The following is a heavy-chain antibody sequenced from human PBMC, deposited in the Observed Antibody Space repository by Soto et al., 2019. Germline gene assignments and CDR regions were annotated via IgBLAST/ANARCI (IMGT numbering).Heavy chain of an antibody. CDR1: GYTFTTYA. CDR2: INAGNDNT. Sequence: QVQLVQSGAEVKKPGASVKVSCKASGYTFTTYAMHWVRQAPGQRLEWMGWINAGNDNTKYSQKFQGRVTITRDTSASTAYMELSSLRSEDTAVYYCARDLGGRYYYYGMDVWGQGTMVTVSS. V-gene: IGHV1-3*01. CDR3: ARDLGGRYYYYGMDV. D-gene: IGHD1-26*01. J-gene: IGHJ6*02.